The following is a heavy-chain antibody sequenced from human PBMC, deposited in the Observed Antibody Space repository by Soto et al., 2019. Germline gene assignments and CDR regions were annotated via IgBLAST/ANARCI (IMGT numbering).Heavy chain of an antibody. D-gene: IGHD6-19*01. J-gene: IGHJ3*02. Sequence: GGSLRLSCAASGFTVSSNYMSWVRQAPGKGLEWVSVIYSGGSTYYADSVKGRFTISRDNSKNTLYLQMNSLRAEDTAVYYCARGSLISVQDSSGWNDAFDIWGQGTMVTVSS. CDR2: IYSGGST. CDR1: GFTVSSNY. V-gene: IGHV3-66*01. CDR3: ARGSLISVQDSSGWNDAFDI.